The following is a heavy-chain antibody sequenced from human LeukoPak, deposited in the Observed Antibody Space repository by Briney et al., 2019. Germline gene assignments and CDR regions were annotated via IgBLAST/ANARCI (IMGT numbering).Heavy chain of an antibody. J-gene: IGHJ4*02. CDR3: ARDAEMATKSNLCNYFDY. Sequence: GASVKVSCKASGGTFSSYAISWVRQAPGQGLEWMGRIIPILGIANYAQKFQGRVTITADKSTSTAYMELSSLRSEDTAVYYCARDAEMATKSNLCNYFDYWGQGTLVTVSS. V-gene: IGHV1-69*04. CDR2: IIPILGIA. D-gene: IGHD5-24*01. CDR1: GGTFSSYA.